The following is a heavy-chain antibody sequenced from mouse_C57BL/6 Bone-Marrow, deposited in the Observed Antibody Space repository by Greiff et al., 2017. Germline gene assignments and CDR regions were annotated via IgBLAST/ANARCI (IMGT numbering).Heavy chain of an antibody. Sequence: EVQGVESGGGLVKPGGSLKLSCAASGFTFSSYAMSWVRQTPEKRLEWVATISVGGSYTYYPDNVKGRFTISRDNAKNNLYLQMSHLKSEDTAMYDCARAGYCDSMDYWCQGTSVTLSS. D-gene: IGHD2-3*01. CDR2: ISVGGSYT. J-gene: IGHJ4*01. CDR3: ARAGYCDSMDY. V-gene: IGHV5-4*01. CDR1: GFTFSSYA.